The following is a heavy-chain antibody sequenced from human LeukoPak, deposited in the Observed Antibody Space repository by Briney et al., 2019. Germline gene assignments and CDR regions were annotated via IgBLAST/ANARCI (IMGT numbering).Heavy chain of an antibody. Sequence: PSETLSLTCTVSGGSISSSSYYWGWIRQPPGKGLEWIGSIYYSGSTYYNPSLKSRVTISLDTSRNQFSLKLNSVTAADTAMYYCAKSGGYGLIDYWGQGTRVTVSS. CDR1: GGSISSSSYY. D-gene: IGHD1-26*01. V-gene: IGHV4-39*07. CDR3: AKSGGYGLIDY. CDR2: IYYSGST. J-gene: IGHJ4*02.